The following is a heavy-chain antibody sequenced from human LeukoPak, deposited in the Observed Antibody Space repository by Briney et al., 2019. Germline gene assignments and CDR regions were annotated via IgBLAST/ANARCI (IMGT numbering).Heavy chain of an antibody. J-gene: IGHJ4*02. CDR3: AREDGPTDY. V-gene: IGHV4-34*01. D-gene: IGHD4-17*01. Sequence: PSETLSLTCAVYGGSFSGYYWSWIRQPPGKGLEWIGEINHSGSTNYNPSLKSRVTISVDTSKNQISLKLSSVTAADTSVYYCAREDGPTDYWGQGTLVTVSS. CDR1: GGSFSGYY. CDR2: INHSGST.